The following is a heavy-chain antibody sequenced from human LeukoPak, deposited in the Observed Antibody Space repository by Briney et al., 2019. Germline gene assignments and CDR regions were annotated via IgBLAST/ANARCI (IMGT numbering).Heavy chain of an antibody. CDR2: VFYSGST. CDR3: ARVDWGILSV. D-gene: IGHD3-9*01. V-gene: IGHV4-30-4*01. Sequence: SETLSLTCTVSNGSISRGDYYWSWIRQPPGKGLEWIGYVFYSGSTYYNPPLNSRVTISIDTSKNQFSLRLSSVTAADTAVYYCARVDWGILSVWGQGTTVTVSS. J-gene: IGHJ6*02. CDR1: NGSISRGDYY.